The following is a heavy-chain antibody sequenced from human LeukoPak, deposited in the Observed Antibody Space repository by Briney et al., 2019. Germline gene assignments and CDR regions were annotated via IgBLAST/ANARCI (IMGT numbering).Heavy chain of an antibody. J-gene: IGHJ5*02. CDR1: GFTFSGYW. CDR2: IKQDGSDE. D-gene: IGHD3-10*01. V-gene: IGHV3-7*01. CDR3: ARAGIRGVVAES. Sequence: GGSLRLSCAASGFTFSGYWMGWVRQAPGKGLEWVANIKQDGSDEYYVDSVKGRFTISRDFAKNSLFLQMNSLRAEDTALYYCARAGIRGVVAESWGQGTLVTVSS.